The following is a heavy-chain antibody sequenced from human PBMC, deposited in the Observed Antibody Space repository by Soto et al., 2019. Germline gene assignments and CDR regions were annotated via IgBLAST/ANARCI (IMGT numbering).Heavy chain of an antibody. CDR2: IYPGDSET. V-gene: IGHV5-51*01. Sequence: GESLKISCKGSGYRFPTFWIGWVRQMPGKGLEYMGIIYPGDSETRYSPSFQGHVTMSADKSISTAYLQWSSLKASDTAMYYCARLRYDYGDYLWFDPWGQGTLVTVSS. CDR1: GYRFPTFW. J-gene: IGHJ5*02. CDR3: ARLRYDYGDYLWFDP. D-gene: IGHD4-17*01.